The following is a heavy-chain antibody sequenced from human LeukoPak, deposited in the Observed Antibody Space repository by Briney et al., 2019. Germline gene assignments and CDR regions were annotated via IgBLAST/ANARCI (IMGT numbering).Heavy chain of an antibody. J-gene: IGHJ4*02. CDR2: VYPGDSDT. D-gene: IGHD3-9*01. Sequence: PGESLKISCKGSGYSFTNYRIGWVRQLPGKGLEWMGIVYPGDSDTRYSPSFQGQVTISADKSISTAFLQWSSLKASDTAMYYCARGNGLRFFDWLFTFDYWGQGTLVTVSS. CDR1: GYSFTNYR. V-gene: IGHV5-51*01. CDR3: ARGNGLRFFDWLFTFDY.